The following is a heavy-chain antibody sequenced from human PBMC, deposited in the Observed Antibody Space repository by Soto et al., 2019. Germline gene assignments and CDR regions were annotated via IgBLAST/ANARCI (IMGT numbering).Heavy chain of an antibody. Sequence: SETLSLTCTVSGASISSGDYFWSWIRQSPGKGLQWIGYIYDSGSSYYNPSLKSRVTMSVDTSKNQFSLKLSSVTAADTAVYYCAREKGYISGPKNFDYWGQGTLVT. J-gene: IGHJ4*02. CDR3: AREKGYISGPKNFDY. CDR1: GASISSGDYF. V-gene: IGHV4-30-4*01. CDR2: IYDSGSS. D-gene: IGHD5-12*01.